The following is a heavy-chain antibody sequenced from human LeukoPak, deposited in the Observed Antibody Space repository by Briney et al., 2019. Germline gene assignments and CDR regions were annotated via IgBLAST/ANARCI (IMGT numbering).Heavy chain of an antibody. CDR1: GGSFSGYY. CDR2: INHSGST. Sequence: SETLCLTCAVYGGSFSGYYWSWIRQPPGKGLEWIGEINHSGSTNYNPSLKSRVTISVDTSKNQFSLKLSSVTAADTAVYYCARMFGGVIVLDYWGQGTLVTVSS. V-gene: IGHV4-34*01. J-gene: IGHJ4*02. D-gene: IGHD3-16*02. CDR3: ARMFGGVIVLDY.